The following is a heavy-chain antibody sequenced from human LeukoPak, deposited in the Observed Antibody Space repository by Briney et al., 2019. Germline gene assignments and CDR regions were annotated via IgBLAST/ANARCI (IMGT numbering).Heavy chain of an antibody. CDR2: INPNSGGT. V-gene: IGHV1-2*02. J-gene: IGHJ3*02. CDR3: ARTDTAMATDAFDI. D-gene: IGHD5-18*01. Sequence: WASVEVSCKASGYTFTGYYMHWVRQAPGQGLEWMGWINPNSGGTNYAQKFQGRVTMTRDTSISTAYMELSRLRSDDTAVYYCARTDTAMATDAFDIWGQGTMVTVSS. CDR1: GYTFTGYY.